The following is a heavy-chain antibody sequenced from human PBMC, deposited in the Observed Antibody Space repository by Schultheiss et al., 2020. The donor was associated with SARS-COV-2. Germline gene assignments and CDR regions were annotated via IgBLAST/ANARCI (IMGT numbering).Heavy chain of an antibody. Sequence: SETLSLTCTVSGGSISSYYWSWIRQPAGKGLEWIGRIYTSGSTNYNPSLKSRVTMSVDRSKNQFSLKLSSVTAADTAVYYCARMYYYGSGGGWFDPWGQGTLVTVSS. CDR3: ARMYYYGSGGGWFDP. CDR2: IYTSGST. D-gene: IGHD3-10*01. J-gene: IGHJ5*02. CDR1: GGSISSYY. V-gene: IGHV4-4*07.